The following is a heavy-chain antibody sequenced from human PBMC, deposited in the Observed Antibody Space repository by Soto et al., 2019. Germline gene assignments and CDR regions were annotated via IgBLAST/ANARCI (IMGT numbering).Heavy chain of an antibody. CDR3: ASHDYSNYGFGY. V-gene: IGHV1-69*13. CDR2: IIPIFGTA. CDR1: GGTFSSYA. D-gene: IGHD4-4*01. J-gene: IGHJ4*02. Sequence: SLKVSCKASGGTFSSYAISWVRQAPGQGLEWMGGIIPIFGTANYAQKFQGRVTITADESTSTAYMELSSLRSEDTAVYYCASHDYSNYGFGYWGQGTLVNVSS.